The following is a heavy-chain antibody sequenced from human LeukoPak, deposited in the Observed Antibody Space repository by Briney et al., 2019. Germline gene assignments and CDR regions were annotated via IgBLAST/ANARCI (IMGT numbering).Heavy chain of an antibody. CDR2: IIPIFGTA. J-gene: IGHJ3*02. V-gene: IGHV1-69*06. CDR3: ARAITMVRGVIIISAFDI. CDR1: GGTFSSYA. D-gene: IGHD3-10*01. Sequence: SVKGSCKASGGTFSSYAISWVRQAPGQGLEWMGGIIPIFGTANYAQKFQGRVTITADKSTSTAYMELSSLRSEDTAVYYCARAITMVRGVIIISAFDIWGQGTMVTVSS.